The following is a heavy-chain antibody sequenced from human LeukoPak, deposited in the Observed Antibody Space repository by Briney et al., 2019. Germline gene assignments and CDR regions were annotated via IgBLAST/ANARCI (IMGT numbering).Heavy chain of an antibody. CDR2: IKKDGREN. CDR3: ASWGPYYYGSGSYYKSDYFDY. V-gene: IGHV3-7*01. CDR1: AFTFSSYY. J-gene: IGHJ4*02. Sequence: GGSLRLSCAASAFTFSSYYMSWVRQAPGQGLEWLTNIKKDGRENYYVDYVKGPFTISRANAKNSMYLKMNSLRAEDTAVYYCASWGPYYYGSGSYYKSDYFDYWGQGTLVTVSS. D-gene: IGHD3-10*01.